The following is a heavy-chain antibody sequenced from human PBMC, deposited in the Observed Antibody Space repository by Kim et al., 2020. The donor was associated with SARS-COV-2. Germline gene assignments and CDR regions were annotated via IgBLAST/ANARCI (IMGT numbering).Heavy chain of an antibody. CDR3: ARTNFDWLFPDWYFDL. Sequence: SETLSLTCTVSGGSISSYYWSWIRQPPGKGLEWIGYIYYSGSTNYNPSLKSRVTISVDTSKNQFSLKLSSVTAADTAVYYCARTNFDWLFPDWYFDLWGRGTLVTVSS. V-gene: IGHV4-59*01. CDR1: GGSISSYY. D-gene: IGHD3-9*01. CDR2: IYYSGST. J-gene: IGHJ2*01.